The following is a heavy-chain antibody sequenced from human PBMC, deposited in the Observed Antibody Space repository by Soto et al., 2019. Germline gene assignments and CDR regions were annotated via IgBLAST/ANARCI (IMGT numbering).Heavy chain of an antibody. CDR2: IYYSGST. V-gene: IGHV4-39*01. CDR3: ARQVFITMIVVVISRFDP. J-gene: IGHJ5*02. CDR1: GGSISSSSYY. Sequence: PSETLSLTCTASGGSISSSSYYWGWIRQPPGKGLEWIGSIYYSGSTYYNPSLKSRVTISVDTSKNQFSLKLSSVTAADTAVYYCARQVFITMIVVVISRFDPWGQGTLVT. D-gene: IGHD3-22*01.